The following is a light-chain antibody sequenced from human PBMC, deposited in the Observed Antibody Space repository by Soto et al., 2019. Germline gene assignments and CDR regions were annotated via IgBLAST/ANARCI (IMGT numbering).Light chain of an antibody. Sequence: IVLTQSPGTLYLSPGERATLSCRASQSVSSSYLAWYQQKPGQAPRLLIYGASSRATGIPDRFSGSGSGTDFTLTISRLEPEDFAVYYCQQYGSSPEWTFGQGTKVDI. CDR2: GAS. J-gene: IGKJ1*01. CDR3: QQYGSSPEWT. CDR1: QSVSSSY. V-gene: IGKV3-20*01.